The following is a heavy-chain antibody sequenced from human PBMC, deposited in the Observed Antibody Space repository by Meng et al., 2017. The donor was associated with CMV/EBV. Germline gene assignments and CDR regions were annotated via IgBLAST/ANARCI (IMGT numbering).Heavy chain of an antibody. CDR1: GVSISGHY. CDR3: TRGTGP. J-gene: IGHJ5*02. Sequence: ESLKISCIVSGVSISGHYWNWMRQSPGKGLEWIGYFYNSETNYNTSLRSRVTISVDTSQNQVSLGLSSVTSADTAIYYCTRGTGPWGQGTLVTVSS. V-gene: IGHV4-59*11. CDR2: FYNSET. D-gene: IGHD1-14*01.